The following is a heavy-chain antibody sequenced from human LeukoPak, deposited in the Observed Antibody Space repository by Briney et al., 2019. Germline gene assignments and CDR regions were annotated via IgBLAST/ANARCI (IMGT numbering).Heavy chain of an antibody. D-gene: IGHD2-15*01. CDR3: ARGSCSGGSCYLYNYYHYMDV. V-gene: IGHV4-34*01. CDR2: INHSGST. CDR1: GGSFSAYY. J-gene: IGHJ6*03. Sequence: PSETLSLTCAVYGGSFSAYYWSWIRQPPGKGLEWMGEINHSGSTNYNPSPKSRATISVDTSKKQFSLKLSSLTAADTAVYYCARGSCSGGSCYLYNYYHYMDVWGKGTTVTVSS.